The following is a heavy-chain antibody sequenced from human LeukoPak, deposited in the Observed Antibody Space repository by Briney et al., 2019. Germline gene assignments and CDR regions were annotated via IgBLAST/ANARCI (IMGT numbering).Heavy chain of an antibody. D-gene: IGHD4-17*01. V-gene: IGHV3-7*01. CDR2: IKQDGSEK. CDR1: GFTFSSYW. CDR3: ARDGPVTPSYYYYYGMDV. J-gene: IGHJ6*02. Sequence: PGGSQRLSCAASGFTFSSYWMSWVRQAPGKGLEWVANIKQDGSEKYYVDSVKGRFTISRDNAKNSLYLQMNSLRAEDTAVYYCARDGPVTPSYYYYYGMDVWGQGTTVTVSS.